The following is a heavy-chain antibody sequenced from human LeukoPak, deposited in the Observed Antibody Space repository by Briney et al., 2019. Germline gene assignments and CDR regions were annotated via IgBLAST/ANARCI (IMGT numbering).Heavy chain of an antibody. CDR1: GFTFSSYW. D-gene: IGHD3-16*01. V-gene: IGHV3-21*01. Sequence: GGSLRLSCAASGFTFSSYWMSWVRQAPGKGLEWVASISSSGNYLYYADSFKGRFTISRDTAKNSLYLQMNILRVEDTAVYYCARPETEGEISGAWGYWGQGTLVTVSS. CDR2: ISSSGNYL. J-gene: IGHJ4*02. CDR3: ARPETEGEISGAWGY.